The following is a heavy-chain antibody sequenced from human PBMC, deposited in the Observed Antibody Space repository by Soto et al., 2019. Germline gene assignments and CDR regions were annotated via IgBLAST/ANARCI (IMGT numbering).Heavy chain of an antibody. CDR3: ARGGIAAAAPPDY. CDR1: GGSISSGGYY. Sequence: QVQLQESGPGLVKPSQTLSLTCTVSGGSISSGGYYWSWIRQHPGKGLEWIGYIYYSGSTYYNPSHKSRVTISVDTSKNQFSLKLSSVTAADTAVYSCARGGIAAAAPPDYWGQGTLVTVSS. V-gene: IGHV4-31*03. J-gene: IGHJ4*02. D-gene: IGHD6-13*01. CDR2: IYYSGST.